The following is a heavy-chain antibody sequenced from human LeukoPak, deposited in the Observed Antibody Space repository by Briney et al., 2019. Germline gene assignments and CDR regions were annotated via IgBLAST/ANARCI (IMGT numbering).Heavy chain of an antibody. CDR2: IKSDGKT. V-gene: IGHV3-74*01. CDR1: GFTFSRYW. D-gene: IGHD3-3*01. J-gene: IGHJ1*01. Sequence: GGSLRLSCEASGFTFSRYWMHWVRQAPGRGLVWVSRIKSDGKTNYADSVKGRFTISRDNAKNTVSLQMDSLRADDTGVYYCARAPSEVGGYYPEYFRHWGQGTLVTVSS. CDR3: ARAPSEVGGYYPEYFRH.